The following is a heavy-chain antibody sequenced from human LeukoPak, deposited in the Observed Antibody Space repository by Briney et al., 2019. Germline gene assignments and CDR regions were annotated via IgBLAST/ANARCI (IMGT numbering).Heavy chain of an antibody. Sequence: GSLRLSCAASGFTVSSNYMSWVRQAPGKGLEWVSVIYSGGSTYYADSVKGRFTISRDNSKNTLYLQMNSLRAEDTVVYYCAKEVTPYYFDYWGQGTLVTVSS. J-gene: IGHJ4*02. CDR2: IYSGGST. CDR1: GFTVSSNY. V-gene: IGHV3-53*01. D-gene: IGHD3-10*01. CDR3: AKEVTPYYFDY.